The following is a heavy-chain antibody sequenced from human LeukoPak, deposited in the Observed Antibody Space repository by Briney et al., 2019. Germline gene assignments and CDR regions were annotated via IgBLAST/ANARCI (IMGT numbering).Heavy chain of an antibody. V-gene: IGHV1-2*02. CDR2: INPNSGGT. D-gene: IGHD3-22*01. Sequence: ASVKVSCKASGYTFTGYYMHWVRKAPGQGLEWMGWINPNSGGTNYAQKFQGRVTMTRDTSISTAYMELSRLRSDDTAVYYCARSSYYDSSGSTPDYWGQGTLVTVSS. CDR1: GYTFTGYY. CDR3: ARSSYYDSSGSTPDY. J-gene: IGHJ4*02.